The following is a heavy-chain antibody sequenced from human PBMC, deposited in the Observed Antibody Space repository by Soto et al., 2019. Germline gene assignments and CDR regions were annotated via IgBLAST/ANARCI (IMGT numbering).Heavy chain of an antibody. D-gene: IGHD6-13*01. CDR2: IYHSGST. CDR1: GGSISSGGYS. CDR3: ARASSSWSDNWFDP. V-gene: IGHV4-30-2*01. Sequence: PSETLSLTCAVSGGSISSGGYSWSWIRQPPGKGLEWIGYIYHSGSTYYNPSLKSRVTISVDRSKNQFSLKLSSVTAADTAVYYCARASSSWSDNWFDPWGQGTLVTVSS. J-gene: IGHJ5*02.